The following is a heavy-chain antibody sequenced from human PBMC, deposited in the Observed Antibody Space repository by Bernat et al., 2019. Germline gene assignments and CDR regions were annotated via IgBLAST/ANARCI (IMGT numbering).Heavy chain of an antibody. V-gene: IGHV3-74*01. CDR1: GFTFSSYW. J-gene: IGHJ5*02. Sequence: EVQLVESGGGLVQPGGSLRLSCAASGFTFSSYWMHWVRQAPGKGLVWVSRINSDGSSTSYADSVKGRFTISRDNAKNTVYLQMTSLRAEDTAVYYCARDGGNYWGWFDPWGQGTLVTVSS. CDR2: INSDGSST. D-gene: IGHD1-26*01. CDR3: ARDGGNYWGWFDP.